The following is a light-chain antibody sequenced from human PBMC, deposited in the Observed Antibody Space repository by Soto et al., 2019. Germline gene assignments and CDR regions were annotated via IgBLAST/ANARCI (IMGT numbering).Light chain of an antibody. J-gene: IGKJ5*01. CDR1: ESVGSN. CDR3: QQDDNWTIH. CDR2: TTS. Sequence: ELAVKHPPTTLSRSTFLIATFSFRASESVGSNLAWYQQKPGQAPSLLIYTTSTRASGVPARFSGSGSGTEFTLIISSLHSEDSAIYYCQQDDNWTIHFAQGTRLE. V-gene: IGKV3-15*01.